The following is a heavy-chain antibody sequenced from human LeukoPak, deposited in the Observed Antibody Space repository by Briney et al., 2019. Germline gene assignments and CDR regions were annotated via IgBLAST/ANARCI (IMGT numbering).Heavy chain of an antibody. J-gene: IGHJ4*02. CDR1: GYSFTSYW. V-gene: IGHV5-10-1*01. CDR2: IDPSDSYT. Sequence: GESLRISCKGSGYSFTSYWISWVRQMPGKGLEWMGRIDPSDSYTNYSPSFQGHVTISADKSISTAYLQWSSLKASDTAMYYCARQITMVRGVIIQNYFDYWGQGTLVTVSS. D-gene: IGHD3-10*01. CDR3: ARQITMVRGVIIQNYFDY.